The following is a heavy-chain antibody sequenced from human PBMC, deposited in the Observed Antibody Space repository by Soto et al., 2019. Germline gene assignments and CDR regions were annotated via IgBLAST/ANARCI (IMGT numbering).Heavy chain of an antibody. D-gene: IGHD4-17*01. J-gene: IGHJ6*02. CDR1: GGTFSSYA. CDR3: ARHPPGDYEYYYYGMDV. CDR2: IIPIFGTA. Sequence: QVQLVQSGAEVKKPGSSVKVSCKASGGTFSSYAISWVRQAPGQGLEWMGGIIPIFGTANYAQKFQGRVTITADESXSXXYMELSSLRSEDTAVYYCARHPPGDYEYYYYGMDVWGQGTTVTVSS. V-gene: IGHV1-69*12.